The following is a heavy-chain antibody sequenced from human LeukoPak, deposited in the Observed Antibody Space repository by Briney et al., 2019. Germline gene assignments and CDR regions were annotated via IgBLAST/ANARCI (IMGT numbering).Heavy chain of an antibody. J-gene: IGHJ6*03. D-gene: IGHD2-21*02. Sequence: KPGGSLRLSCAASGFTFSRHSINWVRQAPGKGLEWVSSISSSSSYIYYADSVKGRFTISRDNAKNSLYLQMNSLRAEDTAVYYCARSRRDWGYYMDVWGKGTTVTVSS. CDR3: ARSRRDWGYYMDV. V-gene: IGHV3-21*01. CDR1: GFTFSRHS. CDR2: ISSSSSYI.